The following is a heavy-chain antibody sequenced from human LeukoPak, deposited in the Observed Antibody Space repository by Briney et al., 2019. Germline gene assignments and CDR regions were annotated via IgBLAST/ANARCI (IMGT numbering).Heavy chain of an antibody. CDR1: GFTFSSYG. CDR2: VRYDGSNK. J-gene: IGHJ6*03. CDR3: AKSFASWPYYYYYYMDV. V-gene: IGHV3-30*02. Sequence: AGGSLRLSCAASGFTFSSYGMHWVRQAPGKGLEWVAFVRYDGSNKYYADSVKGRFTISRDNSKNTLYLQMNSLRAEDTAVYYCAKSFASWPYYYYYYMDVWGKGTTVTISS. D-gene: IGHD2-2*01.